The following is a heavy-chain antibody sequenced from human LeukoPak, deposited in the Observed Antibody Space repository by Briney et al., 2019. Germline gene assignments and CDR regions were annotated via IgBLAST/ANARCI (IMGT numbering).Heavy chain of an antibody. CDR3: ARHEGRATGVGY. CDR2: ISYSGST. D-gene: IGHD1-26*01. V-gene: IGHV4-59*08. Sequence: PSETLSLTCTVSGGSIRSYYWSWIRQPPGKGLEWIGYISYSGSTNYNPSLKSRVTMSVDTSKNQFSLKLSSVTAADTAVYYCARHEGRATGVGYWGQGTLVTVSS. CDR1: GGSIRSYY. J-gene: IGHJ4*02.